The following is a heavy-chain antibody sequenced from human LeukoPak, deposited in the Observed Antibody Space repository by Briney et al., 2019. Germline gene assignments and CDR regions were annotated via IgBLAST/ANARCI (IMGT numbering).Heavy chain of an antibody. CDR2: IFYSGST. V-gene: IGHV4-39*01. CDR3: ARQGSYSYGSGTYYNGHFDY. D-gene: IGHD3-10*01. J-gene: IGHJ4*02. Sequence: PSETLSLTCTVSGGSISSSSYYWGWIRQPPGKGLEWIRSIFYSGSTFYNPSLKSRVTISVDTSKNQFSLKLSSVTAADTAVFYCARQGSYSYGSGTYYNGHFDYWAQGILVTVSS. CDR1: GGSISSSSYY.